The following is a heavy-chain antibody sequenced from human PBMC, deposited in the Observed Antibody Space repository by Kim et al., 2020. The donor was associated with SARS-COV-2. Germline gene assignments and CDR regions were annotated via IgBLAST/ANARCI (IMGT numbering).Heavy chain of an antibody. Sequence: FQGRVTMTRDTSTSTVYMELSSLRSEDTAVYYCARDYYDSSGYYYEGFDYWGQGTLVTVSS. V-gene: IGHV1-46*01. J-gene: IGHJ4*02. D-gene: IGHD3-22*01. CDR3: ARDYYDSSGYYYEGFDY.